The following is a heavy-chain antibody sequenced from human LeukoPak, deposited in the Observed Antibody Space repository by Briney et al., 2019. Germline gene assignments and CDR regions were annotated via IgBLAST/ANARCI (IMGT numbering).Heavy chain of an antibody. CDR1: VYTYTNYD. CDR2: MNPNSVNT. J-gene: IGHJ4*02. V-gene: IGHV1-8*01. CDR3: ARGRDSSSAEQRLLDY. D-gene: IGHD6-6*01. Sequence: GASVKVSCKASVYTYTNYDINWVRQATGQRLEWSGWMNPNSVNTGYAQNYQGRDTITRDTSTTTAYMDVRSLRSDETDVSYCARGRDSSSAEQRLLDYWGQGTLVPVSS.